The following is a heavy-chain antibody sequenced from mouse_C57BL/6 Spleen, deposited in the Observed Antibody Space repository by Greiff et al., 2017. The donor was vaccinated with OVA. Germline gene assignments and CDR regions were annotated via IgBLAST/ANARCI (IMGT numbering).Heavy chain of an antibody. CDR2: IDPSDSYT. CDR3: ARWSYGSSYEGYYAMDY. D-gene: IGHD1-1*01. J-gene: IGHJ4*01. V-gene: IGHV1-69*01. CDR1: GYTFTSYW. Sequence: QVQLQQPGAELVMPGASVKLSCKASGYTFTSYWMHWVKQRPGQGLEWIGEIDPSDSYTNYNQKFMGKSTLTVDKSSSTAYMQLSSLTSEDSAVYYCARWSYGSSYEGYYAMDYWGQGTSVTVSS.